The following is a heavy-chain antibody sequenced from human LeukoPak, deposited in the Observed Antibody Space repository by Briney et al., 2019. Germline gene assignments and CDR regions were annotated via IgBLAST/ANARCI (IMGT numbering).Heavy chain of an antibody. CDR3: AELGITMIGGV. Sequence: GGSLRLSCAASGFTFSSSWMHWVRQAPGKGLVWVSRISSDGSSTNYADSVKGRLTISRDNAKNTLYLQMNSLRVEDTAVYYCAELGITMIGGVWGKGTTVTISS. CDR1: GFTFSSSW. CDR2: ISSDGSST. V-gene: IGHV3-74*01. J-gene: IGHJ6*04. D-gene: IGHD3-10*02.